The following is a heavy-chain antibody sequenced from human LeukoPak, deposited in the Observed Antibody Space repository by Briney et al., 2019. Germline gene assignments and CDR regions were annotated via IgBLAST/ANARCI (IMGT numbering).Heavy chain of an antibody. CDR2: INPNSGGT. D-gene: IGHD3-10*01. J-gene: IGHJ4*02. CDR3: ARRHYYYGSGSYPYYYFDY. CDR1: GYTFTGYY. Sequence: ASVKVSCKASGYTFTGYYVHWVRQAPGQGLEWMGWINPNSGGTNYAQKFQGRVTMTRDTSISTAYMELSRLRSDDTAVYYCARRHYYYGSGSYPYYYFDYWGQGTLVTVSS. V-gene: IGHV1-2*02.